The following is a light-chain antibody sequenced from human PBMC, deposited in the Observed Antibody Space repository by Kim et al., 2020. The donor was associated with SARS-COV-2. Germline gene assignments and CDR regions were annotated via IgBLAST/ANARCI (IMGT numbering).Light chain of an antibody. Sequence: SVLTQPPSASGTPGQRVTLSCSGSSSNIGSNTVNWYQQFPGTAPQLLIDTDDRRPSGVSDRVSCSKSGTSASLAISALRSEDEADYYCATWDDSLDVWMFGGGTKLTVL. CDR1: SSNIGSNT. J-gene: IGLJ3*02. CDR3: ATWDDSLDVWM. CDR2: TDD. V-gene: IGLV1-44*01.